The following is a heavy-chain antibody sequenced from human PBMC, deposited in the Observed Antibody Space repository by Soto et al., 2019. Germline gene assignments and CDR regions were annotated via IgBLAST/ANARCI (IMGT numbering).Heavy chain of an antibody. D-gene: IGHD6-19*01. J-gene: IGHJ5*02. V-gene: IGHV4-4*02. CDR3: ARGRGRYSSGWSWFDP. Sequence: SEALSLTCGVSGGTIRSPDWWTWVRQPPGKGLEWIGEIFQSGSTNYTPSLESRVTISVDKSKNQFSLTLTSVTAADTAVYFCARGRGRYSSGWSWFDPWGQGILVTVSS. CDR1: GGTIRSPDW. CDR2: IFQSGST.